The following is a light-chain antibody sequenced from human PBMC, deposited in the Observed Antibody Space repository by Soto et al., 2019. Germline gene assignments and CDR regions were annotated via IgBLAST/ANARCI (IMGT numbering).Light chain of an antibody. J-gene: IGLJ3*02. V-gene: IGLV4-69*01. CDR1: SGYSTYA. CDR3: QSLGTGIQV. Sequence: QSVLTQSPSASASLGASVKLACTRSSGYSTYAIAWHQQQSEKGPRFLMKINYDGTHSKGDGFFDRFSGSSSGAERHLTISSLQSEDEADYYCQSLGTGIQVFGGGTKLTVL. CDR2: INYDGTH.